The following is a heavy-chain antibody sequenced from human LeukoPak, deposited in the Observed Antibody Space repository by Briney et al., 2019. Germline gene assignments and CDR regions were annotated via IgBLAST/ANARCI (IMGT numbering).Heavy chain of an antibody. CDR3: ARDHDSSSRSFDY. CDR2: IYHSGST. CDR1: GGSTSSSNW. V-gene: IGHV4-4*02. D-gene: IGHD3-22*01. J-gene: IGHJ4*02. Sequence: SRTLSLTCAVSGGSTSSSNWWCWVRQPPGKGLEWIGEIYHSGSTNYNPSLKSRVTISVDKSKNQFSLKLSSVTAADTAVYYCARDHDSSSRSFDYWGQGTLVTVSS.